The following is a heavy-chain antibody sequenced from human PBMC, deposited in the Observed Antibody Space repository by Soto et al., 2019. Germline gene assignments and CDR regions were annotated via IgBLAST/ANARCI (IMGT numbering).Heavy chain of an antibody. D-gene: IGHD4-17*01. CDR3: ASQDYGGNPDTYYYGMDV. CDR1: GFTFISYE. Sequence: PWGSLRLSCAASGFTFISYEINFFRHSPFKWREWVSYISSSGSTIYYADSVKGRFTISRDNAKNSLYLQMNSLRAEDTAVYYCASQDYGGNPDTYYYGMDVWGQGTTVTVSS. CDR2: ISSSGSTI. J-gene: IGHJ6*02. V-gene: IGHV3-48*03.